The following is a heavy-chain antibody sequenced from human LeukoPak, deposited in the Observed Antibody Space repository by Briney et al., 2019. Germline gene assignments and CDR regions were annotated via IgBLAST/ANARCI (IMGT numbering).Heavy chain of an antibody. CDR2: IYYSGST. CDR1: GGSISSYY. J-gene: IGHJ5*02. D-gene: IGHD1-26*01. Sequence: PSETLSLTCTVSGGSISSYYWSWIRQPPGKGLEWIGYIYYSGSTNYNPFLKSRVTISVDTSKNQFSLKLSSVTAADTAVYYCASQYSGSYSWFDPWGQGTLVTVSS. V-gene: IGHV4-59*01. CDR3: ASQYSGSYSWFDP.